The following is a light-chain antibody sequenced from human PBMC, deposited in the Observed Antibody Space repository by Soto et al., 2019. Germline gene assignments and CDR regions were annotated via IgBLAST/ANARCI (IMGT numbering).Light chain of an antibody. V-gene: IGKV1-5*01. Sequence: DIQMTQSPSTLSASVGDRVTITCRASQSISSWLAWYQQKPGKAPKLLIYDDSSLESGVPSRFSGSGSGTEFTLTISSLQPDDLANYYCQQYNSYPYTVGQGTKLEIK. CDR3: QQYNSYPYT. CDR1: QSISSW. J-gene: IGKJ2*01. CDR2: DDS.